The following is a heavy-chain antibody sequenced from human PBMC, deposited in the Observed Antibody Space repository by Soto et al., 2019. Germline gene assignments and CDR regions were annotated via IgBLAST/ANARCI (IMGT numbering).Heavy chain of an antibody. CDR2: LNHSGGT. CDR1: GGSFSGYY. V-gene: IGHV4-34*01. J-gene: IGHJ4*02. CDR3: ARDKPAGRFDC. Sequence: QVQLQQWGAGLLKPSETLSLTCAVYGGSFSGYYWTWIRQPPGTGLGWMGELNHSGGTNYNPSLKSRVTISVAPSRYQFSLPLTPASAADPAVCHCARDKPAGRFDCWGQGPLVPVSS. D-gene: IGHD2-15*01.